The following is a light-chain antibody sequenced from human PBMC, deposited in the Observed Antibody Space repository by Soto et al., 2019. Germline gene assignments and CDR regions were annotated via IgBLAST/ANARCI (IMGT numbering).Light chain of an antibody. J-gene: IGKJ1*01. Sequence: IQMTQSPSSLSASVGDRVTISCRASQGIGNALGWYQQKPGKPPKLLIYKASTLKSGVPSRFSGSGSGTEFTLTISSLQPDDFATYYCQQYNSYSQTFGQGTKVDI. CDR1: QGIGNA. CDR2: KAS. CDR3: QQYNSYSQT. V-gene: IGKV1-5*03.